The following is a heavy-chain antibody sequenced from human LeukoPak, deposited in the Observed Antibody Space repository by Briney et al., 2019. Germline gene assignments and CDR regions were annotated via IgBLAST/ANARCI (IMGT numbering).Heavy chain of an antibody. CDR3: ARELLGEGPDAFDV. J-gene: IGHJ3*01. V-gene: IGHV3-33*01. D-gene: IGHD3-16*01. CDR1: GFIFSNYA. Sequence: GTSLRLSCETSGFIFSNYAMHWVRQAPGKGLDWVAMIWHDGATKFYADSVKGRFTISRDNTKDTLYLQMDSLRAEDTAVFYCARELLGEGPDAFDVWGQGAIVTVSS. CDR2: IWHDGATK.